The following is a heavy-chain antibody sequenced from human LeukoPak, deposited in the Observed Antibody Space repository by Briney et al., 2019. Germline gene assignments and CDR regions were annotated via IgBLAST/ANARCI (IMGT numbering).Heavy chain of an antibody. D-gene: IGHD3-3*02. CDR2: IIPILGIA. V-gene: IGHV1-69*04. Sequence: GASVKVSCKASGGTFSSYAISWVRQAPGQGLEWMGRIIPILGIANYAQKFQGRVTITADKSTGTAYMELSSLRSEDTAVYYCARLSLASPSTFDYWGQGTLVTVSS. CDR3: ARLSLASPSTFDY. CDR1: GGTFSSYA. J-gene: IGHJ4*02.